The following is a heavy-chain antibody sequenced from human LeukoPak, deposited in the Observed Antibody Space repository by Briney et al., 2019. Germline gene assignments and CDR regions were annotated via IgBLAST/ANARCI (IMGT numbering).Heavy chain of an antibody. CDR1: GFTFSSYS. D-gene: IGHD3-10*01. V-gene: IGHV3-21*01. J-gene: IGHJ4*02. CDR2: ISSSSSYI. CDR3: ARLVYGSGSPYFDY. Sequence: PGGSLRLSCAASGFTFSSYSMNWVRQAPGKGLEWVSSISSSSSYIYYAGSVKGRFTISRDNAKNSLYLQMNSLRAEDTAVYYCARLVYGSGSPYFDYWGQGTLVTVSS.